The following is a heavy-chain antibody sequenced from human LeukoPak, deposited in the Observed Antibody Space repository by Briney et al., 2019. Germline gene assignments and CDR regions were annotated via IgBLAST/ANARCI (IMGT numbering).Heavy chain of an antibody. J-gene: IGHJ4*02. V-gene: IGHV3-30*18. CDR2: ISYDGSNK. Sequence: PGGSLSLSCAASGFTFSSYGMHWVRQAPGKGLEWVAVISYDGSNKYYADSVKGRFTISRDNSKNTLYLQMNSLRAEDTAVYYCAKILGYCSSGSCLFDYWGQGTLVTVSS. CDR1: GFTFSSYG. CDR3: AKILGYCSSGSCLFDY. D-gene: IGHD2-15*01.